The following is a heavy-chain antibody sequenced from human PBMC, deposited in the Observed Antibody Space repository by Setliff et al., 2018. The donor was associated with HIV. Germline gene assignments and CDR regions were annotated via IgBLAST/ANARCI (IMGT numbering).Heavy chain of an antibody. D-gene: IGHD1-26*01. J-gene: IGHJ4*02. V-gene: IGHV4-39*01. CDR1: GDSISDTTYY. Sequence: PSETLSLTCSVSGDSISDTTYYWGWIRQPPGKGLAWIGNIYNSGTNYYNPSLKSRVTISIDTSKNQFSLRLSSVTAADTAVYYCARQGEVGAPFDYWGQGTLVTVSS. CDR2: IYNSGTN. CDR3: ARQGEVGAPFDY.